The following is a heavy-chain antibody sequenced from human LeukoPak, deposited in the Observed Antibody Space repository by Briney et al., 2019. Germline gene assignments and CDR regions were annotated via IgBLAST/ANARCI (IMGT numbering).Heavy chain of an antibody. CDR2: ISSSGSTI. D-gene: IGHD2-21*01. V-gene: IGHV3-11*01. J-gene: IGHJ2*01. Sequence: NPGGSLRLSCAASGFTFSDYYMSWIRQAPGKGLEWVSYISSSGSTIYYADSVKGRFTISRDNAKNSLYLQMNSLRAEDTAVYYCARDRDCGGDCFDLWGRGTLVTVSS. CDR3: ARDRDCGGDCFDL. CDR1: GFTFSDYY.